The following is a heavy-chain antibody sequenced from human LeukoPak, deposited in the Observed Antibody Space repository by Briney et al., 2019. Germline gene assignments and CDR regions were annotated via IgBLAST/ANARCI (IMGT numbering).Heavy chain of an antibody. V-gene: IGHV1-69*01. CDR2: IIPIFGTA. CDR1: GGTFISYA. Sequence: SVKVSCKASGGTFISYAISWVRRAPGQGLEWMGGIIPIFGTANYAQKFQGRVTITADESTSTAYMELSSLRSEDTAVNYCARAQVRTYDAFDIWGQGTMVTVSS. D-gene: IGHD4-11*01. J-gene: IGHJ3*02. CDR3: ARAQVRTYDAFDI.